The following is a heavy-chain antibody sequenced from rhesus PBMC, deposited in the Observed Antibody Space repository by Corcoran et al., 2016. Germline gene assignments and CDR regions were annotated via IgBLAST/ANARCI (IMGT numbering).Heavy chain of an antibody. Sequence: QVQLQESGPGLVKPSETLSLTCAVSGGSISDYYYWNWIRQPPGKGRDWIGSIYGNSASTHYHPSLKSRVTISKDPSKNQFFLKLSSVTAADTAVYYCARDYSSSHPDYWGQGILVTVSS. CDR1: GGSISDYYY. CDR2: IYGNSAST. V-gene: IGHV4S9*01. J-gene: IGHJ4*01. D-gene: IGHD6-43*01. CDR3: ARDYSSSHPDY.